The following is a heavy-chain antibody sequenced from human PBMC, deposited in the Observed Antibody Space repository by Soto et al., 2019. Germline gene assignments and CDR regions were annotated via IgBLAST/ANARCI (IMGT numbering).Heavy chain of an antibody. V-gene: IGHV1-69*13. Sequence: PSVKVSCKASGGTFSSYAISWARQAPGQGLEWMGGIIPIFGTANYAQKFQGRVTITADESTSTAYMELSSLRSEDTAVYYCAREQTPLGFDYWGQGTLVTVSS. D-gene: IGHD7-27*01. CDR2: IIPIFGTA. CDR1: GGTFSSYA. CDR3: AREQTPLGFDY. J-gene: IGHJ4*02.